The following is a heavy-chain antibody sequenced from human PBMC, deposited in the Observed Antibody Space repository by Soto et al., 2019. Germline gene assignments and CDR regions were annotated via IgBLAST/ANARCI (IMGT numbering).Heavy chain of an antibody. CDR3: ARGNGIAARRSLDY. V-gene: IGHV4-34*01. J-gene: IGHJ4*02. CDR2: INHSGST. CDR1: GGSFSGYY. Sequence: SETLSLTCAVYGGSFSGYYWSWIRQPPGKGMEWIGEINHSGSTNYNPSLKSRVTISVDTSKNQFSLKRSSVTAADTAVYYCARGNGIAARRSLDYWGQGTLVTVSS. D-gene: IGHD6-6*01.